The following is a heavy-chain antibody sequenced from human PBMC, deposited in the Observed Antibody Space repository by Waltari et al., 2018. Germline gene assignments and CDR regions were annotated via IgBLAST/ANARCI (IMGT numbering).Heavy chain of an antibody. CDR3: ARGAGVYYCSGSQGSLHY. J-gene: IGHJ4*02. CDR2: IYSDDST. D-gene: IGHD3-10*01. Sequence: GVEWVSFIYSDDSTDYADSVKGRFTISRDKSKNTLYRQMNSLRAEDTAVYYCARGAGVYYCSGSQGSLHYWGQGTLVTVSS. V-gene: IGHV3-53*01.